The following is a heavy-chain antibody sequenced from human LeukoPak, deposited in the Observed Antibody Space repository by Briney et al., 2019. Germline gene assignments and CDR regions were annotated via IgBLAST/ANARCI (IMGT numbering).Heavy chain of an antibody. CDR1: GFTFSSYG. CDR2: IWYDGSNK. D-gene: IGHD6-13*01. Sequence: GGSLRLSCAASGFTFSSYGMHWVRQAPGKGLEWVAVIWYDGSNKYYADSVKGRFTISRDNAMNSLYLQMNSLRAEDTAIYYCARSLPYGTTWYGRSDFWGQGTLVTVSS. CDR3: ARSLPYGTTWYGRSDF. J-gene: IGHJ4*02. V-gene: IGHV3-33*01.